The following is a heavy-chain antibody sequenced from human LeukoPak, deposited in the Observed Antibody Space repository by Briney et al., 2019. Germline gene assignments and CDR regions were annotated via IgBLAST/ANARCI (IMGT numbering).Heavy chain of an antibody. D-gene: IGHD3-10*01. J-gene: IGHJ4*02. V-gene: IGHV3-30*02. CDR1: GFTFSSYG. CDR3: AKDAHYYGSGSFLLIDY. Sequence: GGSLRLSCAASGFTFSSYGMHWVRQAPGKGLEWVAFIRYDGSNKYYADSVKGRFTISRDNSKNTLYLQMNSLRAEDTAVYYCAKDAHYYGSGSFLLIDYWGQGTLVTVSS. CDR2: IRYDGSNK.